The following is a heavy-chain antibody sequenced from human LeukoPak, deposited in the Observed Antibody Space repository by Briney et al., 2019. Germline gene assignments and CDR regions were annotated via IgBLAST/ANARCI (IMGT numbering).Heavy chain of an antibody. CDR3: SRESSGTYYNGRGYMDF. CDR1: GGSISIYY. CDR2: IFTSGIT. D-gene: IGHD3-10*01. Sequence: SETLSLTCTVSGGSISIYYWNWIRRPAGKGLEWIGRIFTSGITNSNPSLKSRVTISVNTYKNQFSLNLSTVIAADTTIVYCSRESSGTYYNGRGYMDFWGKGTLVTVSS. J-gene: IGHJ6*03. V-gene: IGHV4-4*07.